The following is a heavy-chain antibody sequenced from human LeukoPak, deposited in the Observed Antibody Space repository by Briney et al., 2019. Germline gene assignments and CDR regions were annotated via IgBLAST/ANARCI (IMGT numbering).Heavy chain of an antibody. CDR3: ARHRGGVDY. CDR2: IYYSGST. CDR1: GGSISSYY. D-gene: IGHD1-14*01. Sequence: SETLSLTCTVSGGSISSYYWSWIRQPPGKGLEWIGYIYYSGSTNYNPSLKSRVTISVDTSKNQFSLKLSSVTAAYTAVYYCARHRGGVDYWGQGTLVTVSS. J-gene: IGHJ4*02. V-gene: IGHV4-59*01.